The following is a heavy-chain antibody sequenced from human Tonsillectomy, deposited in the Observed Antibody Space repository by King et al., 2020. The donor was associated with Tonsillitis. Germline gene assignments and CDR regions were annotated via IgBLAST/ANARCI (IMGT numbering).Heavy chain of an antibody. CDR2: ISWNSGSI. V-gene: IGHV3-9*01. CDR1: GFTFDDYG. Sequence: VQLVESVGGLVQPGRSLRLSCAASGFTFDDYGMHWVRQAPGKGLEWVSGISWNSGSIGYADSVKGRFTISRDNAKNSLYLQMNSLRAEDTALYYCAKDRRYSSGWSTQYGMDVWGQGTTVTVSS. D-gene: IGHD6-19*01. CDR3: AKDRRYSSGWSTQYGMDV. J-gene: IGHJ6*02.